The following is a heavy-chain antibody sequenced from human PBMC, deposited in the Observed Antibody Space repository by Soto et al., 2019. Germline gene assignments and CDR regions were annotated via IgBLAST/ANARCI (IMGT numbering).Heavy chain of an antibody. D-gene: IGHD6-19*01. CDR1: GFTFSSYW. CDR2: IKQDGTEK. CDR3: AGGTGWFIVD. Sequence: EVQLVESGGGLVQPGGSLRLSCAASGFTFSSYWMNWVRQAPGKGLEWVANIKQDGTEKHYVDSVKDRFTISRDNAKSSLHLQLNNLRADDTAVYYCAGGTGWFIVDWGQGTLVTVSS. J-gene: IGHJ4*02. V-gene: IGHV3-7*02.